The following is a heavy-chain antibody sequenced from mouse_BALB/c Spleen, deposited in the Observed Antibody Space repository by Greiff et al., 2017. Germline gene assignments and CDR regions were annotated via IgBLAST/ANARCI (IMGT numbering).Heavy chain of an antibody. Sequence: EVQLQESGPGLVKPSQSLSLTCTVTGYSITSDYAWNWIRQFPGNKLEWMGYISYSGSTSYNPSLKSRISITRDTSKNQFFLQLNSVTTEDTATYYCARRDGYYPYYYAMDYWGQGTSVTVSS. CDR3: ARRDGYYPYYYAMDY. CDR1: GYSITSDYA. CDR2: ISYSGST. V-gene: IGHV3-2*02. D-gene: IGHD2-3*01. J-gene: IGHJ4*01.